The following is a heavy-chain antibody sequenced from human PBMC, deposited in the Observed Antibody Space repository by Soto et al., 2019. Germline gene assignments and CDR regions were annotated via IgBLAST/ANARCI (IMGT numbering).Heavy chain of an antibody. D-gene: IGHD5-12*01. Sequence: QVQLVESGGGVVQPGRSLRLSCAASGFTFSSYGMHWVRQAPGKGLEWVAVISYDGSNKYCADSVKGRFTISRDNSKNTLYLQMNSLRAEDTAVYYCARGGVATIFGDSWGQGTLVTVSS. CDR3: ARGGVATIFGDS. CDR2: ISYDGSNK. J-gene: IGHJ4*02. CDR1: GFTFSSYG. V-gene: IGHV3-30*03.